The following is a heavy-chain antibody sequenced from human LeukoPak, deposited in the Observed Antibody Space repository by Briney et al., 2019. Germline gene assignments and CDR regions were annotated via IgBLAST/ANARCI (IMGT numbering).Heavy chain of an antibody. Sequence: GESLKISCKGAGYSFTTYWIGWVRQMPGKGLEWMGIIYPGDSDTSYSPSCRGQVSLSADTSITTAYLQWTSLKASDTDSYCGARRDATIGDAFDIWGQGTMVTVS. CDR2: IYPGDSDT. CDR3: ARRDATIGDAFDI. CDR1: GYSFTTYW. D-gene: IGHD2-15*01. J-gene: IGHJ3*02. V-gene: IGHV5-51*01.